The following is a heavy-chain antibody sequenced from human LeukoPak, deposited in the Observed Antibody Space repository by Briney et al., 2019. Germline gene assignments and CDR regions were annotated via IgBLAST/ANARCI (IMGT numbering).Heavy chain of an antibody. CDR2: ISGSGNVT. CDR3: AKHRAGAN. J-gene: IGHJ4*02. Sequence: PGGSLRLSCVGSGFTFAKYAITWVREAPGKGLEWVSVISGSGNVTYYAESVKGRFTISRDNSKRTLYLQMDSLRADDTAIYYCAKHRAGANWGQGTLVLVSS. V-gene: IGHV3-23*01. CDR1: GFTFAKYA.